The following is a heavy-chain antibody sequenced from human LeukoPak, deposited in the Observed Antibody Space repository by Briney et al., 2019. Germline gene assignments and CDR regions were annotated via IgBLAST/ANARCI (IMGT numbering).Heavy chain of an antibody. D-gene: IGHD2-2*02. Sequence: GGSLRLSCAASGFTFSSYWMSWVRQAPGKGLEWVSVIYSGGSTYYADFVKGRFTISRDNSKNTVYLQMNSLRAEDTAVYYCARDVGYCSSTSCYMAPEYWGQGTLVTVSS. CDR1: GFTFSSYW. CDR2: IYSGGST. J-gene: IGHJ4*02. V-gene: IGHV3-66*02. CDR3: ARDVGYCSSTSCYMAPEY.